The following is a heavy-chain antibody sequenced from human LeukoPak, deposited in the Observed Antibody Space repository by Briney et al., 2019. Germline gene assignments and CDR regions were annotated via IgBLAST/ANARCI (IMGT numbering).Heavy chain of an antibody. CDR1: GFTFSSYW. D-gene: IGHD1-1*01. J-gene: IGHJ5*02. CDR2: MDPDGRTM. V-gene: IGHV3-74*01. Sequence: GGSLRLSCAASGFTFSSYWMRWVRQAPGKGLEWVSRMDPDGRTMDYADSVKGRFTISRDNAKDTLYLQMSSLRDEDTAVYYCISVLCGRDDQWGRGTLVTVSS. CDR3: ISVLCGRDDQ.